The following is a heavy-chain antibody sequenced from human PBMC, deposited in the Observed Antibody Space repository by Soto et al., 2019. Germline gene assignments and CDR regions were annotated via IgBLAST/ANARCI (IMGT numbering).Heavy chain of an antibody. CDR2: IYYSGST. Sequence: QLQLQESGPGLVKPSETLSLTCTVSGGSISSSSYYWGWIRQPPGEGLEWIGSIYYSGSTYYNPSLKSRVTISVDTSKNQFSLKLSSVTAADTAVYYCARHSRKGQLFGELSLDYWGQGTLVTVSS. V-gene: IGHV4-39*01. CDR3: ARHSRKGQLFGELSLDY. J-gene: IGHJ4*02. D-gene: IGHD3-10*01. CDR1: GGSISSSSYY.